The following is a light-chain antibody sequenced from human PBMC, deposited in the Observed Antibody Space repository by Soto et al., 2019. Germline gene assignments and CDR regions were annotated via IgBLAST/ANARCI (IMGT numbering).Light chain of an antibody. CDR2: AAS. CDR3: QQGYNIPRT. CDR1: QSISNY. V-gene: IGKV1-39*01. Sequence: DIQMTQSPSSLSAFVGDRVTITCRASQSISNYLHWYQQKPGKAPKLLIFAASSLQSGVPSRFSGSGSGTDFALTISSLQPEDFATYYCQQGYNIPRTFGQGTKVDIK. J-gene: IGKJ1*01.